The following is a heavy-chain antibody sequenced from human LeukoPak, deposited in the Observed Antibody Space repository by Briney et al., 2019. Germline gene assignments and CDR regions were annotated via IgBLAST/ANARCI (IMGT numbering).Heavy chain of an antibody. J-gene: IGHJ6*03. D-gene: IGHD2-2*01. CDR1: GFTFSSYS. CDR3: ARGLLPAAIPHYYYYMDV. Sequence: GGSLRLSCAASGFTFSSYSMNWVRQAPGKGLEWVSYISSSSSTIYYADSVKGRFTISRDNAKNSLYLQMNSLRAEDTAVYYCARGLLPAAIPHYYYYMDVWGKGTTVTVSS. CDR2: ISSSSSTI. V-gene: IGHV3-48*01.